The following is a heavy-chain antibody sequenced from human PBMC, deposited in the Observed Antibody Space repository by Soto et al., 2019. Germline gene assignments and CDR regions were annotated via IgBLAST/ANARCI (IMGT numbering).Heavy chain of an antibody. CDR2: IYHSGST. J-gene: IGHJ4*02. D-gene: IGHD4-4*01. V-gene: IGHV4-30-2*01. Sequence: TLSLPCAVSGGSISSGGYSWSFIRQPPGKGLEWIGYIYHSGSTYYNPSLKSRITISIDRSKNQLSLKLSSVTAADTAVYYCARGMTTVTTLDYWGQGTLVTVSS. CDR3: ARGMTTVTTLDY. CDR1: GGSISSGGYS.